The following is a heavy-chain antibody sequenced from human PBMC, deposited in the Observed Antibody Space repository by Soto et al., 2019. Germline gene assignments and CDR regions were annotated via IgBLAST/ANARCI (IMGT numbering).Heavy chain of an antibody. CDR1: SGSISSYY. V-gene: IGHV4-59*12. Sequence: SETLSLTCTVFSGSISSYYWSWIRQPPGKGLEWIGYIYYSGSTNYNPSLKSRVTISLDTSKNQFSLKLGSVTAADTAVYYWPGEYYGSWSGYYSWFDLWGQGTTVTVSS. CDR2: IYYSGST. CDR3: PGEYYGSWSGYYSWFDL. J-gene: IGHJ5*01. D-gene: IGHD3-3*01.